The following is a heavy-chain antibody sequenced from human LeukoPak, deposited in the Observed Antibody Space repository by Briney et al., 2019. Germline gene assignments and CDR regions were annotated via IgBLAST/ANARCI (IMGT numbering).Heavy chain of an antibody. CDR2: FDPEDGET. V-gene: IGHV1-24*01. D-gene: IGHD6-13*01. Sequence: ASVKVSCKVSGYTLTELSMRWVRQAPGKGLEWMGGFDPEDGETIYAQKFQGRVTMTEDTSTDTAYMELSSLRSEDTAVYYCATGGFGSSWYLNWFDPWGQGTLVTVSS. CDR3: ATGGFGSSWYLNWFDP. J-gene: IGHJ5*02. CDR1: GYTLTELS.